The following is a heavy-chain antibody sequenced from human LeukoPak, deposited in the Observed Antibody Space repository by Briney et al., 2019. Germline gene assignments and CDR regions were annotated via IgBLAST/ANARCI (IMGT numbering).Heavy chain of an antibody. D-gene: IGHD2-2*01. Sequence: GGSLRLSCAASGFTFSSYALGWVRQAPGKGLEWVSAISGSGGNTYYADSVKGRFTISRDNSKNTLYLQMNSLRAEDTAVYYCASGGIVVVPAAFDYWGQGTLVTVSS. V-gene: IGHV3-23*01. CDR1: GFTFSSYA. CDR3: ASGGIVVVPAAFDY. CDR2: ISGSGGNT. J-gene: IGHJ4*02.